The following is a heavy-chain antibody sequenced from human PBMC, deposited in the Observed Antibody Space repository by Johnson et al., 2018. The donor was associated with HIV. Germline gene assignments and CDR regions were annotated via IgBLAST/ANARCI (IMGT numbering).Heavy chain of an antibody. Sequence: QVQLVESGGGVVRPGGSLRLSCAASGFTFDDYSMSWVRQAPGKGLEWVAVILYDGSNEYYADSVKGRFTISRDNSKNTLYLQINSLRAEDTAIYYCARGQLWLIEDALDIWGQGTMVTVSS. CDR3: ARGQLWLIEDALDI. CDR2: ILYDGSNE. J-gene: IGHJ3*02. V-gene: IGHV3-30*03. CDR1: GFTFDDYS. D-gene: IGHD5-18*01.